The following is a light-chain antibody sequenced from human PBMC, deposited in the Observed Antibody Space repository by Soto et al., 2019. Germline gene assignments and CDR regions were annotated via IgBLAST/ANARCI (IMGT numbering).Light chain of an antibody. CDR3: QQSNNWPKT. CDR2: DAS. CDR1: QSVGSN. J-gene: IGKJ1*01. Sequence: EIVMTPSPDTLSVSPRETATLSCRASQSVGSNLAWYQQKPGQAPRLLISDASTRAAGLPARFSGSGSGTEFTLTISSLQSEDFAVYYCQQSNNWPKTFGQGTKVDI. V-gene: IGKV3-15*01.